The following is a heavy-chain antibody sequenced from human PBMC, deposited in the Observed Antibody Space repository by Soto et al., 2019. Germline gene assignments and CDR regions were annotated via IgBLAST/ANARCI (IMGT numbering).Heavy chain of an antibody. D-gene: IGHD4-17*01. J-gene: IGHJ6*02. CDR3: ALDYGGTSLGSTPYYYYYYYGMDV. Sequence: SGPTLVNPTQTLTLTCTFSGFSLSTSGVGVGWIRQPPGKALEWLALIYWDDDKRYSPSLKSRLTITKDTSKNQVVLTMTNMDPVDTATYYCALDYGGTSLGSTPYYYYYYYGMDVWGQGTTVTVSS. CDR2: IYWDDDK. CDR1: GFSLSTSGVG. V-gene: IGHV2-5*02.